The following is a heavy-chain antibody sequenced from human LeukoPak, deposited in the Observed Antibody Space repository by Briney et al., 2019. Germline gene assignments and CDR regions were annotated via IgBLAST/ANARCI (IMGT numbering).Heavy chain of an antibody. V-gene: IGHV3-48*04. D-gene: IGHD2-21*02. CDR2: ISSSGSTI. J-gene: IGHJ4*02. CDR1: GFNFSIYS. Sequence: GGSLRLSCAASGFNFSIYSMNWVRQAPGKGLEWVSYISSSGSTIYYADSVKGRFTISRDNAKNSLYLQMNSLRAEDTAVYYCARLAYCGGDCYSGFDYWGQGTLVTVSS. CDR3: ARLAYCGGDCYSGFDY.